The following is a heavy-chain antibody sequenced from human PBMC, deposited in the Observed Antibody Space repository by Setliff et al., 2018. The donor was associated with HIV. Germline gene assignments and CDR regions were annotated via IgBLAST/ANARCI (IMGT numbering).Heavy chain of an antibody. CDR1: GGSFSSYH. CDR3: ATGRRYGLFNP. V-gene: IGHV4-4*07. Sequence: PSETLSLTCTVSGGSFSSYHWSWIRHRAGKGLEWIGHIYASGSTKYNPSLKSRVTISVDTSKNQFTLNLNSVTAADTAVYYCATGRRYGLFNPWGQGTLVTVSS. J-gene: IGHJ5*02. CDR2: IYASGST. D-gene: IGHD1-20*01.